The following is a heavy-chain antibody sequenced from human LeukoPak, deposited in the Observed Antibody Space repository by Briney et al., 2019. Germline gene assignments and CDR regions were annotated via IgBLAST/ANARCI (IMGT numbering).Heavy chain of an antibody. J-gene: IGHJ4*02. Sequence: GGSLRLSCAASGFTFSSYSMNWVRQAPGKGLEWVSYISSSSSTIYYADSVKGRFTISRDNAKNSLYLQMNSLRAEDTAVYYCARDRSHSLSDFWSGPIIYNDYWGQGTLVTVSS. CDR3: ARDRSHSLSDFWSGPIIYNDY. D-gene: IGHD3-3*01. CDR1: GFTFSSYS. V-gene: IGHV3-48*04. CDR2: ISSSSSTI.